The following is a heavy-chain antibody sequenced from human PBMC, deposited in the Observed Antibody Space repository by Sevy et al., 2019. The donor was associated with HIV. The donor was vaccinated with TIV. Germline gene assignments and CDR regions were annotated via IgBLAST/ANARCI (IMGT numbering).Heavy chain of an antibody. CDR2: IKADGSET. D-gene: IGHD3-10*01. Sequence: GGSLRLSCAASGFTFSRDWMTWVRQAPGKGREWVAKIKADGSETYSVDSVKGRFSISRGNAKNALYLQMNSLRAEDTAVYYCARGANNLYNWGQGTLVTVSS. V-gene: IGHV3-7*01. CDR3: ARGANNLYN. J-gene: IGHJ4*02. CDR1: GFTFSRDW.